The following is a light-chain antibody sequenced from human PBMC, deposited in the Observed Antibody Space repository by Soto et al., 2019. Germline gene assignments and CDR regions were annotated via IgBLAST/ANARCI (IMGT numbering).Light chain of an antibody. CDR3: SSYRRGSTYV. CDR1: SSDVGGYNY. CDR2: DVT. Sequence: QSALTQPASVSGSPGQSITVSCTGTSSDVGGYNYVSWYQQHPGKALRLLIYDVTNRPSGVSNRFSGSKSGNTASLTISGLQAEDEADYYCSSYRRGSTYVFGTGTKVTVL. J-gene: IGLJ1*01. V-gene: IGLV2-14*03.